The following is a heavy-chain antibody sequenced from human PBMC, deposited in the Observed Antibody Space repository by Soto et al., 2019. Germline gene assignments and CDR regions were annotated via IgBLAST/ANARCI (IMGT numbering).Heavy chain of an antibody. Sequence: QVQLQESGPGLVKPSQTLSLTCTVSGGSISSGDYYWSWIRQPPGKGLEWIGYIYYSGSIHYNPSLKSRVSMSVDTSEGQFSLKLKSVTAADTAMYYCARGLSVTVTTPSYYFDSWGRGALVTVSA. D-gene: IGHD4-17*01. J-gene: IGHJ4*02. CDR2: IYYSGSI. V-gene: IGHV4-30-4*01. CDR1: GGSISSGDYY. CDR3: ARGLSVTVTTPSYYFDS.